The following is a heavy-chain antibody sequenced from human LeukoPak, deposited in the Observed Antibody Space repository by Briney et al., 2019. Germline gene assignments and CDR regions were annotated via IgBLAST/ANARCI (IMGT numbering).Heavy chain of an antibody. D-gene: IGHD5-18*01. CDR3: ARGYSYGSASTPLFDP. J-gene: IGHJ5*02. CDR2: IYYSGST. CDR1: GGSISSYY. V-gene: IGHV4-59*08. Sequence: SETLSLTCTVSGGSISSYYWSWIRQPPGKGLEWIGYIYYSGSTNYNPSLKSRVTISVDTSKNQFSLKLSSVTAADTAVYYCARGYSYGSASTPLFDPWGQGTLVTVSS.